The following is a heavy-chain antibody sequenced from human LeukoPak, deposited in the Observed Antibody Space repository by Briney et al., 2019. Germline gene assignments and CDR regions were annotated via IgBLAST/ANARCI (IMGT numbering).Heavy chain of an antibody. D-gene: IGHD3-16*02. V-gene: IGHV4-59*01. CDR1: GGSFSGYY. J-gene: IGHJ4*02. Sequence: MPSETLSLTCAVYGGSFSGYYWSWIRQPPGKGLEWIGYIYYSGSTNYNPSLKSRVTISVDTSKNQFSLKLSSVTAADTAVYYCARGAVIHAAFDYWGQGTLVTVSS. CDR2: IYYSGST. CDR3: ARGAVIHAAFDY.